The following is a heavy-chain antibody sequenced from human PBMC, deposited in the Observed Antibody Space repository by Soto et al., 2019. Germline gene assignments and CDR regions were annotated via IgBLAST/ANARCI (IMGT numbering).Heavy chain of an antibody. CDR2: IYWYDDK. CDR3: AYLPCSGGSCYWFSYSGMDV. J-gene: IGHJ6*02. V-gene: IGHV2-5*01. D-gene: IGHD2-15*01. Sequence: QITLKESGPTLVKPTQTLRLTCTFAGFSLSTNGVGVGWIRQPPGKALEWLALIYWYDDKRYRPSLETRLTVTKDTSKNQVVLSMTNMDSVDTATYYCAYLPCSGGSCYWFSYSGMDVWGQGTTVTVSS. CDR1: GFSLSTNGVG.